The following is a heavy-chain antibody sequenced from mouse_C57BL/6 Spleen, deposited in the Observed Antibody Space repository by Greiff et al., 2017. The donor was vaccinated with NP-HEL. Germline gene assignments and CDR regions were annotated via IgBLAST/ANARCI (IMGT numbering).Heavy chain of an antibody. CDR3: ARGGYGNYVWYFDV. Sequence: QVQLQQPGAVLVRPGSSVKLSCKASGYTFTSYWMHWVKQRPIQGLEWIGNIDPSDSETHYNQKFKDKATLTVDKSSSTAYMQLSSLTSEDSAVYYCARGGYGNYVWYFDVWGTGTTVTVSS. D-gene: IGHD2-10*02. CDR1: GYTFTSYW. CDR2: IDPSDSET. J-gene: IGHJ1*03. V-gene: IGHV1-52*01.